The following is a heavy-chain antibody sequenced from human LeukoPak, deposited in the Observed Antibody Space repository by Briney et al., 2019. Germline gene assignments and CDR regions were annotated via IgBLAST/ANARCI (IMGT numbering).Heavy chain of an antibody. CDR3: ARESYYDILTGSSLFDY. J-gene: IGHJ4*02. Sequence: GGSLRLSCAASGFTFSSYSMNWVRQAPGKGLEWVSYISSSSSTIYYADSVKGRFTISRDNAKNSLYLQMNSLSAEDTAVYYCARESYYDILTGSSLFDYWGQGTLVTVSS. V-gene: IGHV3-48*01. D-gene: IGHD3-9*01. CDR2: ISSSSSTI. CDR1: GFTFSSYS.